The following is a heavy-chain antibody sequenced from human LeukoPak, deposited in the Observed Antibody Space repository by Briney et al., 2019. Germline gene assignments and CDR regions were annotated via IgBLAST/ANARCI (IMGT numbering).Heavy chain of an antibody. CDR2: IIPIFGTA. CDR3: ARGRGYSSSFLDSGYYYYMDV. J-gene: IGHJ6*03. V-gene: IGHV1-69*01. Sequence: ASVKVSCKASGGTFSSYAISWVRQAPGQGLEWMGGIIPIFGTANYAQKFQGRVTITADESTSTAYMELSSLRSEDTAVYYCARGRGYSSSFLDSGYYYYMDVWGKGTTVTVSS. D-gene: IGHD6-13*01. CDR1: GGTFSSYA.